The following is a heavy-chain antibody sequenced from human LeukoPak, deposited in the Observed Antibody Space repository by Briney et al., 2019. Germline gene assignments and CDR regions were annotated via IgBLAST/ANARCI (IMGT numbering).Heavy chain of an antibody. D-gene: IGHD5-12*01. CDR1: GGSFSGYY. CDR3: ARMGGGYDFHI. CDR2: INHSGST. V-gene: IGHV4-34*01. J-gene: IGHJ3*02. Sequence: SETLSLTCAVYGGSFSGYYWSWIRQPPGKGLEWIGEINHSGSTNYNPSLKSRVTISVDTSKNQFSLKLSSVTAAGTAVYYCARMGGGYDFHIWGQGTMVTVSS.